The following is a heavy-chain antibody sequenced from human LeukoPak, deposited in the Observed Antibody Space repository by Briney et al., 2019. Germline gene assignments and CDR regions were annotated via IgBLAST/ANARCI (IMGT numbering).Heavy chain of an antibody. V-gene: IGHV4-34*01. D-gene: IGHD5-18*01. CDR1: GGSFSGYY. CDR3: ARAGGYSYGCDY. Sequence: SETLSLTCAVYGGSFSGYYWSWIRQPPGKGLEWIGEINHSGSTNYNPFLKSRVTISVDTSKNQFSLKLSSVTAADTAVYYCARAGGYSYGCDYWGQGTLVTVSS. CDR2: INHSGST. J-gene: IGHJ4*02.